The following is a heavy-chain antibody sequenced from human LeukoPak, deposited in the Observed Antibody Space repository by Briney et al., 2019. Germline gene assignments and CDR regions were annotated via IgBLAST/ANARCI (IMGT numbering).Heavy chain of an antibody. D-gene: IGHD3-16*01. CDR3: ARDLTGYDAFDI. Sequence: PSETLSLTCTASGYSISSGYYWGWIRQPPGKGLEWIGSIYHSGSTYYNPSLKSRVTISVDRSKNQFSLNLSSVTAADTAVYYCARDLTGYDAFDIWGQGTMVTVSS. CDR2: IYHSGST. J-gene: IGHJ3*02. CDR1: GYSISSGYY. V-gene: IGHV4-38-2*02.